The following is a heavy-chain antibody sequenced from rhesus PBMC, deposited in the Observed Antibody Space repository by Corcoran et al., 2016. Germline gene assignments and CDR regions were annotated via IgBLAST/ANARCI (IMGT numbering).Heavy chain of an antibody. CDR2: ISGSGGST. V-gene: IGHV4-173*01. Sequence: QVQLQESGPGVVKPSETLSLTCAVSGGSISDSYRWSWIRQPPGKGLEWIGRISGSGGSTDYNPYLKIRVTISTDTVKNQFSLKLSSVTAADTAVYYCARDSRQRLVRTGLDSWGQGVVVTVSS. CDR3: ARDSRQRLVRTGLDS. J-gene: IGHJ6*01. CDR1: GGSISDSY. D-gene: IGHD6S26*01.